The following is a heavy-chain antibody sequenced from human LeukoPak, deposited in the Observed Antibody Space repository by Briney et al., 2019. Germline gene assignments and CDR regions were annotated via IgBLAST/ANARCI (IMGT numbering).Heavy chain of an antibody. V-gene: IGHV4-39*07. Sequence: PSETLSLTCTVSGGSISSSSYYWGWIRQPPGKGLEWIGSIYYSGSTYYNPSLKSRVTISVDTSKNQFSLKLSSVTAADTAVYYCARGYLWFGELNPHGFLDYWGQGTLVTVSS. CDR1: GGSISSSSYY. CDR2: IYYSGST. CDR3: ARGYLWFGELNPHGFLDY. D-gene: IGHD3-10*01. J-gene: IGHJ4*02.